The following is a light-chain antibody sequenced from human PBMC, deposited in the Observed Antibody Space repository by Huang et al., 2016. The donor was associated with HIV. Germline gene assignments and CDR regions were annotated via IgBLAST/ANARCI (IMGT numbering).Light chain of an antibody. CDR2: ESS. CDR3: LQDFTYPLT. V-gene: IGKV1-6*02. CDR1: QDIRND. J-gene: IGKJ4*01. Sequence: AIQMTQSPSSLSVSVGDRVTITCRASQDIRNDLGWYQQKPGKAPKLLIFESSTLQSGVPSRFSGSRSGTDFTLTISSLQPEDFATYYCLQDFTYPLTFGGGTRVEIK.